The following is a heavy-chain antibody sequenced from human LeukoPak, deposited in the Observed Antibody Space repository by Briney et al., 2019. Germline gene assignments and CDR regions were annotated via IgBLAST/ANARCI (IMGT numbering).Heavy chain of an antibody. V-gene: IGHV3-74*01. CDR3: TRVFVGDEYSSSEY. D-gene: IGHD6-13*01. CDR2: INSDGSST. Sequence: GGSLRLSCAASGFTFSRYYMHWVRQAPGKGLVWVSRINSDGSSTTYADSVRGRFTISRDNAKNTLYLQMNSLKVEDTAVYYCTRVFVGDEYSSSEYWGQGTLVTVSS. CDR1: GFTFSRYY. J-gene: IGHJ4*02.